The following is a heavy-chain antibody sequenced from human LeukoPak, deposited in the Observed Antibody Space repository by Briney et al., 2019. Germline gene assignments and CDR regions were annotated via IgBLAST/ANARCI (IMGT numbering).Heavy chain of an antibody. Sequence: EASVKVSCKASGYTFTSYYMHWVRQAPGQGLEWMGIINPSGGSTKYAQKFQGRIAMTRDTSTNTLYMELSSLRSEDTAIYYCVRERERGTYFLWGQGTLVTVSS. CDR2: INPSGGST. CDR3: VRERERGTYFL. J-gene: IGHJ4*02. V-gene: IGHV1-46*01. D-gene: IGHD3-10*01. CDR1: GYTFTSYY.